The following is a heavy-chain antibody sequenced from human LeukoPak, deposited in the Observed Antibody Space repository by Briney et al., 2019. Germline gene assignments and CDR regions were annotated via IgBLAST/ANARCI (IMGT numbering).Heavy chain of an antibody. D-gene: IGHD3-10*01. CDR1: GFTFSSYW. CDR2: ISSDGSST. CDR3: ARSHWNWFGELLY. Sequence: GGSLRLSCAASGFTFSSYWMHWVRQAPGKGLVWVSRISSDGSSTTYADSVKGRFTISRDNAKNSLYLQMNSLRAEDTALYYCARSHWNWFGELLYWGQGTLVTVSS. V-gene: IGHV3-74*01. J-gene: IGHJ4*02.